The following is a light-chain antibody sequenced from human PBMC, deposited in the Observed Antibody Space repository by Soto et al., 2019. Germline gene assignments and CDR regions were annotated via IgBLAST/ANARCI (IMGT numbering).Light chain of an antibody. J-gene: IGKJ4*01. CDR1: QTISIY. V-gene: IGKV1-39*01. Sequence: DIQMTQSPSSLSASVGDRVTITCRSSQTISIYLQWFHQKPGKAPNLLIYDASSLQTGVPSRFSGSGSGTDFTLTISSLQPEDFGTYYCQQTYSNFVSFGGGTRVEMK. CDR2: DAS. CDR3: QQTYSNFVS.